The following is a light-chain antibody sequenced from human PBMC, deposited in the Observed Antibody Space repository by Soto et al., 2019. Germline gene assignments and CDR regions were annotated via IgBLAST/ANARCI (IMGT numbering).Light chain of an antibody. CDR2: KAS. V-gene: IGKV1-5*03. Sequence: IEMTVDLGSLRGIVGDRVTITCRASQTISSWLAWYQQKPGKAPKLLIYKASTLKSGVPSRFSGSGSGTEFTLTISSLQPDDFATYYCQHSNSYSDRFAHGTKVDIK. J-gene: IGKJ1*01. CDR3: QHSNSYSDR. CDR1: QTISSW.